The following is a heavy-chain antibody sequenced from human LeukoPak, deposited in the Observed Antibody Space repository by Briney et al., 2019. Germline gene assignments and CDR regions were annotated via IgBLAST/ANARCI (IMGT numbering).Heavy chain of an antibody. J-gene: IGHJ4*02. CDR2: ISSSSSYM. V-gene: IGHV3-21*01. D-gene: IGHD3-10*01. CDR3: SRSFGRSGHEAY. CDR1: GFTFSSYS. Sequence: GRSLRLSCAAPGFTFSSYSMNWVRQAPGKGLGRGSSISSSSSYMYYADSVKGRFTISRDNAKNSLYLQMNRQRADDTALYYGSRSFGRSGHEAYWVRGSILTVSS.